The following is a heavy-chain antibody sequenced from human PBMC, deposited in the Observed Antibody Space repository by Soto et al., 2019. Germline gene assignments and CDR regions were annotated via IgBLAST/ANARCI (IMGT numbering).Heavy chain of an antibody. V-gene: IGHV4-30-4*01. J-gene: IGHJ5*02. CDR3: ARDRGAVAGTYFDP. Sequence: QVQLQESGPGLVKPSQTLSLTCTVSGGSITSGDYYWSWIRQPPGKGLEWIGYIYYSGSTYYNPSLKSRVTVSLDKAKTQSSLGMNSVIAVDTAVYYCARDRGAVAGTYFDPWGQGTLVTVSS. CDR1: GGSITSGDYY. CDR2: IYYSGST. D-gene: IGHD6-19*01.